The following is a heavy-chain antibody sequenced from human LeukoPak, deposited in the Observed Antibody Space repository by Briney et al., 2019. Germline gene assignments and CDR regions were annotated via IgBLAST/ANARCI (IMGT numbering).Heavy chain of an antibody. V-gene: IGHV4-61*09. CDR1: GASISSTSYC. D-gene: IGHD3-10*01. CDR3: ARTTMVRGTYYMDV. J-gene: IGHJ6*03. CDR2: IHTSGST. Sequence: SQTLSLTCTVSGASISSTSYCWGWIRQPAGKGLEWIGHIHTSGSTNYNPSLKSRVTISVDTSKNQFSLKLSSVTAADTAVYYCARTTMVRGTYYMDVWGKGTTVTVSS.